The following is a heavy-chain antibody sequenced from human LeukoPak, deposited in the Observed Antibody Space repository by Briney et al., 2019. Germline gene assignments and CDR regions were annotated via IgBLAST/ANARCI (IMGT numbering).Heavy chain of an antibody. CDR3: PRTGPYSGYAWAFDY. Sequence: SVNVSCKASGGTFISYAISSVRQAPGQGLEWMGGIIPIFGTANYAQKFQGRVTITADESTSPLYVDLNSLRSEDTAVYYCPRTGPYSGYAWAFDYWVQGTLVSVSS. D-gene: IGHD5-12*01. V-gene: IGHV1-69*13. CDR1: GGTFISYA. J-gene: IGHJ4*02. CDR2: IIPIFGTA.